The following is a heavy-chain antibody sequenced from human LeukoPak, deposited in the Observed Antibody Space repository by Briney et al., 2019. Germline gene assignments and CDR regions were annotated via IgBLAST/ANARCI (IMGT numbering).Heavy chain of an antibody. V-gene: IGHV1-18*01. J-gene: IGHJ4*02. CDR2: ISAYNGNT. Sequence: ASVKVSCKASGGTFSSYAISWVRQAPGQGLEWMGWISAYNGNTNYAQKLHGRVTMTTDTSTSTAYMELRSLRSDDTAVYYCARGGGESSSGQLFDYWGQGTLVTVSS. CDR1: GGTFSSYA. D-gene: IGHD6-19*01. CDR3: ARGGGESSSGQLFDY.